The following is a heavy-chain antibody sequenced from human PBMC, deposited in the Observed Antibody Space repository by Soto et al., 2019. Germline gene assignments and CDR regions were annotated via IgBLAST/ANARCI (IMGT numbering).Heavy chain of an antibody. J-gene: IGHJ6*02. CDR2: ISYDGSNK. Sequence: GGSLRLSCAASGFTFSSYAMHWVRQAPGKGLEWVAIISYDGSNKYYADSVKGRFTISRDNSKNTLYLQMNSLRAEDTAVYYCARGRTIGTTWYYYYYGMDVWGQGTTVTVSS. V-gene: IGHV3-30-3*01. CDR1: GFTFSSYA. D-gene: IGHD1-1*01. CDR3: ARGRTIGTTWYYYYYGMDV.